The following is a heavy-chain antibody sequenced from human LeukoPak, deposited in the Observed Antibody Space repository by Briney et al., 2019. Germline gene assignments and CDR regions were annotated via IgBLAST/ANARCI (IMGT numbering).Heavy chain of an antibody. J-gene: IGHJ6*03. CDR2: IGTAGDT. V-gene: IGHV3-13*01. D-gene: IGHD6-13*01. Sequence: GGSLRLSCAASGFTFSSYDMHWVRQATGKGLEWVSAIGTAGDTYYPGSVKGRFTISRENAKNSLYLQMNSLRAGDTAVYYCARARGVYSSSWYSPRDYYYMDVSGKGTTVTVSS. CDR1: GFTFSSYD. CDR3: ARARGVYSSSWYSPRDYYYMDV.